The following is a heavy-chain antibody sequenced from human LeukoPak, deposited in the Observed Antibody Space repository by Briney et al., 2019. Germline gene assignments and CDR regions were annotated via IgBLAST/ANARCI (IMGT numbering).Heavy chain of an antibody. V-gene: IGHV3-30*02. D-gene: IGHD6-13*01. CDR2: IRYDGSNK. CDR1: GFTFSSYG. Sequence: GGSLRLSCAASGFTFSSYGMHWVRQAPGKGLEWVAFIRYDGSNKYYADSVKGRFTISRDNSKNTLYLQMNSLRAEDTAVYYCAKAFRGSWSPFDYWGQGTLVTVSS. J-gene: IGHJ4*02. CDR3: AKAFRGSWSPFDY.